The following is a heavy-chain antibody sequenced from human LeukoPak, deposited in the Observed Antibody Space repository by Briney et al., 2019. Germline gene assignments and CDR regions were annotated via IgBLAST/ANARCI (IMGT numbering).Heavy chain of an antibody. CDR1: GFSLSTSGMR. CDR2: TDWDDDK. Sequence: ESGPTLVNPTQTLTLTCTFSGFSLSTSGMRVSWIRQPPGKALEWLARTDWDDDKFYSTSLKTRLTISKDTSKNQVVLTMTNMDPVDTAMYYCATSGPYAHDFRVWGYYFDYWGQGTLVTVSS. J-gene: IGHJ4*02. V-gene: IGHV2-70*04. CDR3: ATSGPYAHDFRVWGYYFDY. D-gene: IGHD3-16*01.